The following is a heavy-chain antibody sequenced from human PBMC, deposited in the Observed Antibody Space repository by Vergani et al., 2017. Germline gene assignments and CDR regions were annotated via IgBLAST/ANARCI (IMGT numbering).Heavy chain of an antibody. J-gene: IGHJ1*01. V-gene: IGHV1-69*02. CDR3: ARGESIDEYFQH. CDR2: IIPIVDIA. Sequence: QVQLVQSGAEVKKPGSSVKVSCKASGGTFSSYTISWVRQAPGQGLEWMGRIIPIVDIANYAQKFQGRVTITADKSTSTAYMELSSLRSEDTAVYYCARGESIDEYFQHWGQGTLVTVSS. CDR1: GGTFSSYT. D-gene: IGHD3-10*01.